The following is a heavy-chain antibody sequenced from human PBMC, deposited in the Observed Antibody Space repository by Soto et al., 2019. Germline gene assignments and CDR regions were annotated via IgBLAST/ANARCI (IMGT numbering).Heavy chain of an antibody. Sequence: SGPTLVNPTQTLTLTCTFSGFSLSTSGMCVSWIRQPPGKALEWLALIDWDDDKYYSTSLKTRLTISKDTSKNQVVPTMTNMDPVDTATYYCARTVVGATHYYYYYGMDVWGQGTTVTVSS. D-gene: IGHD1-26*01. V-gene: IGHV2-70*01. CDR2: IDWDDDK. CDR1: GFSLSTSGMC. J-gene: IGHJ6*02. CDR3: ARTVVGATHYYYYYGMDV.